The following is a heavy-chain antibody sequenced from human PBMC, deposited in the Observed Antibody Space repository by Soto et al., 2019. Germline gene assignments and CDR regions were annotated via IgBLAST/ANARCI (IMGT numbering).Heavy chain of an antibody. Sequence: SETLSLSCTVSGGSISSSSYYWGWIRQPPGKGLEWIGSIYYSGSTYYNPSLKSRVTISVDTSKNQFSLKLSSVTAADTAVYYCATNYAYYYYYGMDVWGQGTTVTVSS. V-gene: IGHV4-39*01. CDR3: ATNYAYYYYYGMDV. CDR2: IYYSGST. J-gene: IGHJ6*02. D-gene: IGHD4-4*01. CDR1: GGSISSSSYY.